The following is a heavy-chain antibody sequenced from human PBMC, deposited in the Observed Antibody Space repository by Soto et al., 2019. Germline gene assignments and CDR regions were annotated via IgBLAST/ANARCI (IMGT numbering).Heavy chain of an antibody. V-gene: IGHV3-23*01. CDR1: GFSFSSFA. CDR3: AKHWDY. CDR2: ITGSGGKT. J-gene: IGHJ4*02. Sequence: EVQLLESGGGLVQPGGSLRLSCAASGFSFSSFAMSWVRQAPGKGLEWVSSITGSGGKTYYADSVKGRFTISRDNSKNTLFLQLKSLRVEDTAVYYCAKHWDYWGQGTLVTVSS.